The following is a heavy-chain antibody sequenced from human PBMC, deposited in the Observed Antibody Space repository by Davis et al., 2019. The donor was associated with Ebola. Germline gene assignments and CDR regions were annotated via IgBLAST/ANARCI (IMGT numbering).Heavy chain of an antibody. J-gene: IGHJ4*02. V-gene: IGHV3-7*01. CDR1: GFTFSSYA. CDR3: ARDLFALTGL. Sequence: GGSLRLSCAASGFTFSSYAMSWVRQAPGKGLEWVANIKQDGSEKYYVDSVKGRFTISRDNAKNSLYLQMNSLRAEDTAVYYCARDLFALTGLWGQGTLVTVSS. D-gene: IGHD3-9*01. CDR2: IKQDGSEK.